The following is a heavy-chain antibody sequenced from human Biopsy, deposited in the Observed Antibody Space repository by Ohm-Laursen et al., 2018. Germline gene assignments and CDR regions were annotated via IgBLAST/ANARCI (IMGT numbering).Heavy chain of an antibody. Sequence: SDTLSLTCTVSGDSVTKYYWSWIRQPPGKGLEWIGHIYYSVMTNYSPSLQSRVSISVDTSRNQVSLTLSSVTAADTAVYYCARDSGILNYGNFKYYHYYGMDVWGQGTKVTVSS. CDR2: IYYSVMT. D-gene: IGHD4-11*01. V-gene: IGHV4-59*02. J-gene: IGHJ6*02. CDR3: ARDSGILNYGNFKYYHYYGMDV. CDR1: GDSVTKYY.